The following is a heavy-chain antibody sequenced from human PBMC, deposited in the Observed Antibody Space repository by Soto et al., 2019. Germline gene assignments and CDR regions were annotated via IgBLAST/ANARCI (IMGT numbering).Heavy chain of an antibody. J-gene: IGHJ4*02. V-gene: IGHV1-46*02. D-gene: IGHD2-21*02. Sequence: EASVKVSCKPSGYTLNTYYLHWVRQAPGQGLEWMGIIHPSGGGSTYAQKFLGRVTMTRDTSTSTVFIELSSLRSAYTAVYYCARGGHIAVVTASFDYWGQGTLVTVSS. CDR3: ARGGHIAVVTASFDY. CDR1: GYTLNTYY. CDR2: IHPSGGGS.